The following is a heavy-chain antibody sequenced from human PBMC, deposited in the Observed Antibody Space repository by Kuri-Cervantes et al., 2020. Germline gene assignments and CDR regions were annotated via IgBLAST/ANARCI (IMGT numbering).Heavy chain of an antibody. CDR2: IYTSGST. CDR1: GGSISSYY. Sequence: SETLSLTCTVSGGSISSYYWSWIRQPAGKGLEWIGRIYTSGSTNYNPSLKSRVTMSVDTSKNQFSLKLSSVTAADTAVYYCARDGGYATRSWFDPWGQGTLVTVSS. CDR3: ARDGGYATRSWFDP. D-gene: IGHD2-8*01. V-gene: IGHV4-4*07. J-gene: IGHJ5*02.